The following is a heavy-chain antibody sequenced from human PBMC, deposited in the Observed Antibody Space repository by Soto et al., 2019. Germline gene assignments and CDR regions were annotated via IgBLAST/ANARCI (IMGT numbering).Heavy chain of an antibody. CDR2: INQAGSDT. CDR3: AKGDRSRGWTS. Sequence: GGSLRLSCAASGLTCSRYCMSWVRQAPGKGLEWVSAINQAGSDTYYADSVKGRFTISRDNSRNTLYLQMNYLRADDTAVYYCAKGDRSRGWTSCGLGTLVTVPS. CDR1: GLTCSRYC. V-gene: IGHV3-23*01. D-gene: IGHD6-19*01. J-gene: IGHJ5*02.